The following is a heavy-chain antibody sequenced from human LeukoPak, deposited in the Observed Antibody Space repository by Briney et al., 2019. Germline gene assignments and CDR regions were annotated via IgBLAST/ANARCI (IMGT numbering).Heavy chain of an antibody. CDR1: GGSISSYY. CDR3: ARQQLAAAAGSWFDP. J-gene: IGHJ5*02. Sequence: SETLSLTCTVSGGSISSYYWSWIRQPPGKGLEWIGYIYTSGSTNYNPSLKSRVTISVDTSKNQFSLKLSSVSAADTAVYYCARQQLAAAAGSWFDPWGQGTLVTVSS. D-gene: IGHD6-13*01. CDR2: IYTSGST. V-gene: IGHV4-4*09.